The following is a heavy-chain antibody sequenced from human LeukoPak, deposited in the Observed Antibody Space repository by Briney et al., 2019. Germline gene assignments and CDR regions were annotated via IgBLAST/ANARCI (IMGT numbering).Heavy chain of an antibody. J-gene: IGHJ4*02. CDR2: INHSGGT. D-gene: IGHD4-17*01. V-gene: IGHV4-34*01. CDR1: GGSFSGYY. Sequence: SETLSLTCAVYGGSFSGYYWSWIRQPPGKGLEWIGEINHSGGTNYNPSLKSRVTISVDTSKNQFSLKLSSVTAADTAVYYCARDARAYGDLPLFDYWGQGTLVTVSS. CDR3: ARDARAYGDLPLFDY.